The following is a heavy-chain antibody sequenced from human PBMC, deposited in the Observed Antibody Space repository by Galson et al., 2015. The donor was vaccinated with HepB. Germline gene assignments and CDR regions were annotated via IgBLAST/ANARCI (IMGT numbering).Heavy chain of an antibody. CDR1: GYTFTDYC. Sequence: SVKVSCKASGYTFTDYCMHWVRQAPGQGLEWMGWINPKSGGTNYAQKFQGRVTMTRDTSISTAYMELSRLRSDDTAVYYCARRISGSYPDYWGQGTLVTVSS. CDR2: INPKSGGT. V-gene: IGHV1-2*02. D-gene: IGHD1-26*01. J-gene: IGHJ4*02. CDR3: ARRISGSYPDY.